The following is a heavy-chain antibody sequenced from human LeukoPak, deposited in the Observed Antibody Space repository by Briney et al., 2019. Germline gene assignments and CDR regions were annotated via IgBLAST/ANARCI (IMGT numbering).Heavy chain of an antibody. CDR3: AKDGGQLGAGDY. D-gene: IGHD6-6*01. CDR2: ISYDGSDK. Sequence: PGGSLRLSCAASGFTFSSYGMHWVRQAPGKGPEWVAVISYDGSDKYYADSVKGRFTISRDNSKNTLYLQMNSLRAEDTAVYYCAKDGGQLGAGDYWGQGTLVTVSS. CDR1: GFTFSSYG. J-gene: IGHJ4*02. V-gene: IGHV3-30*18.